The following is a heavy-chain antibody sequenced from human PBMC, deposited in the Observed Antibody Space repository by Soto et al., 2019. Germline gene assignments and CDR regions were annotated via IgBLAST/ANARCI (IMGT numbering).Heavy chain of an antibody. V-gene: IGHV3-11*06. D-gene: IGHD2-15*01. Sequence: PGGSLRLACAGSGFPFGYSYMSWIRQAPGKGLEWLSYISPGSRYPAYADSVKGRFTISRDNAKRSLYLQMMSLTAEDTAIYYCVRGGGGGLFDPWGQGTMVTGSS. J-gene: IGHJ5*02. CDR1: GFPFGYSY. CDR2: ISPGSRYP. CDR3: VRGGGGGLFDP.